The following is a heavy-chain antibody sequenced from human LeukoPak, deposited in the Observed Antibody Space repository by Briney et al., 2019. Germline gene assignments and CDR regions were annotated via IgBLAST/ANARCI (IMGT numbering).Heavy chain of an antibody. V-gene: IGHV3-74*03. Sequence: PGGSLRLSCADSGFTLSNYWVHWVRQAPGKGLVWVSRISPDGRTTTYADSVKGRFTISRDNAKNMLYLQMNSLRAEDTAVYYCARDEGGAADYWGQGTLVTVSS. J-gene: IGHJ4*02. CDR3: ARDEGGAADY. CDR2: ISPDGRTT. CDR1: GFTLSNYW.